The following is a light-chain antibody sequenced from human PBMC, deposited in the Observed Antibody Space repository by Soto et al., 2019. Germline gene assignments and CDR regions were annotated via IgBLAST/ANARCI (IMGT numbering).Light chain of an antibody. J-gene: IGKJ3*01. CDR3: QQYGSSPGFT. CDR2: GAS. Sequence: EIVLTQSPGTLSLSPGERATLSCRASQSVRSSYLAWYQQKPGQAPRLLIYGASSRATGIPDSFSGSGSGTDFTLTISRLEPEDFAVYYCQQYGSSPGFTFGPGTKVDIK. CDR1: QSVRSSY. V-gene: IGKV3-20*01.